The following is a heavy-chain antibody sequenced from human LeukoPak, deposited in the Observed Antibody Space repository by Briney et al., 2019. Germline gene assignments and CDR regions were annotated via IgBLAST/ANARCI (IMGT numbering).Heavy chain of an antibody. J-gene: IGHJ4*02. Sequence: ASVKVSCKASGYTFTSYGISWARQAPGQGLEWMGWISAYNSNTNYAQKLQGRVTMTTDTSTSTAYMELRSLRSDDTAVYYCARDPKTAMVTHGENLYYFDYWGQGTLVTVSS. CDR2: ISAYNSNT. CDR1: GYTFTSYG. V-gene: IGHV1-18*01. CDR3: ARDPKTAMVTHGENLYYFDY. D-gene: IGHD5-18*01.